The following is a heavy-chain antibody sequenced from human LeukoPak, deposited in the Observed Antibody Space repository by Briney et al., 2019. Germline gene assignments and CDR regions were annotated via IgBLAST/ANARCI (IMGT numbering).Heavy chain of an antibody. J-gene: IGHJ4*02. CDR1: GFTFSSYE. CDR2: IKQDGSEK. CDR3: AKSPNYGSGSYYQDY. D-gene: IGHD3-10*01. Sequence: PGGSLRLSCAASGFTFSSYEMNWVRQAPGKGLEWVANIKQDGSEKYYVDSVKGRFTISRDNAKNSLYLQMNSLRAEDTAVYYCAKSPNYGSGSYYQDYWGQGTLVTVSS. V-gene: IGHV3-7*01.